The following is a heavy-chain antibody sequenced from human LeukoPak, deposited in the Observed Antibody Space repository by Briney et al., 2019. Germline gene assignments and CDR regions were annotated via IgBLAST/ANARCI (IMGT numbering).Heavy chain of an antibody. J-gene: IGHJ4*02. CDR2: INQGGSDK. CDR3: ARRKFYSTYDPFDS. Sequence: GGSLRVSCAASGFTFSSYWMSWVRQAPGKGAECVANINQGGSDKYYVDSVKGRFTVSRDNAKNSLYLQMNSWRAEDTAVYYCARRKFYSTYDPFDSWGQGTLVTVSS. CDR1: GFTFSSYW. V-gene: IGHV3-7*01. D-gene: IGHD5-12*01.